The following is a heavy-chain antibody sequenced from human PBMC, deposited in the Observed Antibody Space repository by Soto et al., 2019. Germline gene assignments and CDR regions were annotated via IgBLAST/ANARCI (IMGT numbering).Heavy chain of an antibody. J-gene: IGHJ5*02. CDR3: AREVSLAYCGGDCYSGWFDP. CDR2: IDHSGST. D-gene: IGHD2-21*02. CDR1: GGSISSGGYS. Sequence: PSETLSLTCAVSGGSISSGGYSWSWSRQPPGKGLEWIGYIDHSGSTYYNPSLKSRVTISVDRSKNQFSLKLSSVTAADTAVDYCAREVSLAYCGGDCYSGWFDPWGQGTLVTVST. V-gene: IGHV4-30-2*01.